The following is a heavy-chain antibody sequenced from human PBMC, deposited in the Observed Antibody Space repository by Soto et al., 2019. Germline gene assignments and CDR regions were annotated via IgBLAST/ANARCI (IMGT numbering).Heavy chain of an antibody. CDR1: GRSFSGYY. CDR2: INHSGST. J-gene: IGHJ3*02. CDR3: ARGKGDI. V-gene: IGHV4-34*01. Sequence: SETLSHTCAFYGRSFSGYYWSWIRQPPGKGLEWIGEINHSGSTNYNPSLKSRVTISVDTSKNQFSLKLSSVTAADTAVYYCARGKGDIWGQGTMVT.